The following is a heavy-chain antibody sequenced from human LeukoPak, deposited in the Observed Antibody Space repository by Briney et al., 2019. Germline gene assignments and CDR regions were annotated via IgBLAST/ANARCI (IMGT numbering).Heavy chain of an antibody. CDR2: ISGSGGGT. V-gene: IGHV3-23*01. J-gene: IGHJ4*02. D-gene: IGHD3-22*01. CDR3: AKRGVVIRVILVGFHKEAYYFDS. CDR1: GISLSNYG. Sequence: GGSLRLSCAVSGISLSNYGLSWVRQAPGKGLEWVAGISGSGGGTNYADSVKGRFTISRDNPKNTLYLQMNRLRAEDTAVYFCAKRGVVIRVILVGFHKEAYYFDSWGQGALVTVSS.